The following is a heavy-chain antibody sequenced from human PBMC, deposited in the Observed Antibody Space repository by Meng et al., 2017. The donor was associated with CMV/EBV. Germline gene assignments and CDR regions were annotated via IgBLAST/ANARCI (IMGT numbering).Heavy chain of an antibody. V-gene: IGHV1-2*02. CDR3: ARDYESSIMITFGGVIPFH. J-gene: IGHJ4*02. CDR2: INPNSGGT. Sequence: ASVKVSCKASGYTFTGYYMHWVRQAPGQGLEWMGWINPNSGGTNYAQKFQGRVTMTRDTSISTAYMELSRLRSDDTAVYYCARDYESSIMITFGGVIPFHWGQGTLVTVSS. D-gene: IGHD3-16*02. CDR1: GYTFTGYY.